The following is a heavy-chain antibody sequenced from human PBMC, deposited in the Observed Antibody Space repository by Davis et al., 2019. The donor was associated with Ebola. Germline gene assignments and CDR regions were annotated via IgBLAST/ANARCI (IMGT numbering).Heavy chain of an antibody. CDR2: INPNSGGT. Sequence: ASVKVSCKASGYTFTGYHMHWVRQAPGQELEWMGWINPNSGGTKYAQKFQGWVTMTRDTSISTADMELGRLTSDDTAVYCCARGCRATVLMGEWYFDLWGHGTLVTVSP. J-gene: IGHJ2*01. CDR3: ARGCRATVLMGEWYFDL. CDR1: GYTFTGYH. V-gene: IGHV1-2*04. D-gene: IGHD4-23*01.